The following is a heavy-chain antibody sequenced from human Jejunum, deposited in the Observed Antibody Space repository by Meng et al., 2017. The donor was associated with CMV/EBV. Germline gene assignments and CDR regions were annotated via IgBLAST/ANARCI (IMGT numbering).Heavy chain of an antibody. J-gene: IGHJ5*02. CDR1: GYKFSNYH. Sequence: KASGYKFSNYHVHWVRQATGQGREWMGIINPDGGAKTYAREFQGRVTMTSDTSTSTVYMEVNDLRSGDTAVYYCVRVRAVGWFEPWGQGTLVTVSS. V-gene: IGHV1-46*01. CDR2: INPDGGAK. CDR3: VRVRAVGWFEP. D-gene: IGHD1-26*01.